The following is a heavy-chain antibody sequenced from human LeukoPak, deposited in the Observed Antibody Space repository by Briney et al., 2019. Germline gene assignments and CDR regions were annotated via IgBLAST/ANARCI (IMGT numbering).Heavy chain of an antibody. Sequence: GGSLRLSCAASGFTFSSYSMNWVRQAPGNGLEWVSSISSSSSYIYYADSVKGRFTISRDNAKNSLYLQMNSLRAEDAAVYYCARVGYCSGGSCYSPVDYWGQGTLVTVSS. J-gene: IGHJ4*02. D-gene: IGHD2-15*01. CDR2: ISSSSSYI. CDR1: GFTFSSYS. CDR3: ARVGYCSGGSCYSPVDY. V-gene: IGHV3-21*01.